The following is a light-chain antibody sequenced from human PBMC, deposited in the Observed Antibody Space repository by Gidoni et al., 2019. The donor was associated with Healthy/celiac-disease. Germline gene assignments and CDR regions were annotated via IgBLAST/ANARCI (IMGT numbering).Light chain of an antibody. V-gene: IGKV3-15*01. CDR3: PRYSNWLT. Sequence: EIVMTQSPATLSVSPGERATLSCRASQSVSSNLAWYQQKPGQAPRLLIYGASTRATGIPARVSGSGSGIDFTITISSLQSEDFAVCYWPRYSNWLTFXGXTKVEIK. CDR2: GAS. CDR1: QSVSSN. J-gene: IGKJ4*01.